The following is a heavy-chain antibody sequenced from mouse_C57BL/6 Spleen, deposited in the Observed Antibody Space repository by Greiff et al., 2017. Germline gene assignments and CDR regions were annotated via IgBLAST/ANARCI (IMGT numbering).Heavy chain of an antibody. J-gene: IGHJ4*01. CDR1: GYSFTGYF. V-gene: IGHV1-20*01. CDR2: INPYNGDT. Sequence: VQLQQSGPELVKPGDSVKISCKASGYSFTGYFMNWVMQSHGKSLEWIGRINPYNGDTFYNQKFKGKATLTVDKSSSTAHMELRSLTSEDSAVYYCARSEGNYAMDYWGQGTSVTVSS. CDR3: ARSEGNYAMDY.